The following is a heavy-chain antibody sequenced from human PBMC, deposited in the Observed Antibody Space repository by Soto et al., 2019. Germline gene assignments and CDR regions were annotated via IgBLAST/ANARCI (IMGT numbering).Heavy chain of an antibody. CDR3: ARTWGSTSDF. Sequence: QVQLQESGPGLVKPSETLSLTCVVSGGSLSSYYWSWIRPPPGKGLEWIGYIYYSGSTNYNPSLKPRVTRSVDTSKNQFSLKLSSVTAADTAVYYCARTWGSTSDFWGRGTLVTVSS. J-gene: IGHJ4*02. D-gene: IGHD3-16*01. CDR2: IYYSGST. V-gene: IGHV4-59*01. CDR1: GGSLSSYY.